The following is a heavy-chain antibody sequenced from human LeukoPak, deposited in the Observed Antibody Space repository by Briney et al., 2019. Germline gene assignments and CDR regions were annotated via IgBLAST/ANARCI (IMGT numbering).Heavy chain of an antibody. Sequence: ASVKVSCKASGYTFTSYGISWVRQAPGQGLAWMGWISAYNGNTNYAQKLQGRVTMTTDTSTSTAYMELRSLRSDDTAVYYCARRWVSSSWYFSLNYFDYWGQGTLVTVSS. CDR3: ARRWVSSSWYFSLNYFDY. CDR2: ISAYNGNT. V-gene: IGHV1-18*01. J-gene: IGHJ4*02. D-gene: IGHD6-13*01. CDR1: GYTFTSYG.